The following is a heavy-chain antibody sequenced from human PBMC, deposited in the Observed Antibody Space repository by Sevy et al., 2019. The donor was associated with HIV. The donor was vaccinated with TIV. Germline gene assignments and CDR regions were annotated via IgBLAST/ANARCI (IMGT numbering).Heavy chain of an antibody. V-gene: IGHV4-39*01. CDR2: IDYSGST. CDR1: GGSISSSSYY. CDR3: ARQIGPFDY. Sequence: SETLSLTCTVSGGSISSSSYYWGWIRQPPGKGLEWIGRIDYSGSTYYNPSLKSPVTISVDTSKNQFSLKLSSVTAADTAVYYCARQIGPFDYWGQGTLVTVSS. J-gene: IGHJ4*02.